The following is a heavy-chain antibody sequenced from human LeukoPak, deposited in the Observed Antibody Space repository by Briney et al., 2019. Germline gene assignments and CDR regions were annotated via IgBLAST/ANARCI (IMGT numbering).Heavy chain of an antibody. Sequence: GGSLRLSCAASGFTFSGSVIHWVRQASGKGLEWVGRIRSKDNNGATAYAASVKGRFTISRDDSKNTAYLQMNSLKTEDTAMYYCARHVEPYYSYAMDVWGQGTTVTVSS. CDR1: GFTFSGSV. J-gene: IGHJ6*02. CDR3: ARHVEPYYSYAMDV. V-gene: IGHV3-73*01. D-gene: IGHD5-24*01. CDR2: IRSKDNNGAT.